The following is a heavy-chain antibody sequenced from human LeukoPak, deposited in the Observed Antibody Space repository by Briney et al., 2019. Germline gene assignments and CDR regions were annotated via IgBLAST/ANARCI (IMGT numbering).Heavy chain of an antibody. CDR2: IDHGGGI. Sequence: PSETLSLTCAVSGFSVSTIHYYWGWVRQSPGKGLEWIASIDHGGGIHCIPSLQIRLTISRDTSNNHFSLRLSSVTAADTAVYYCARDSGNWNIDYWGRGILVTVSS. D-gene: IGHD1/OR15-1a*01. J-gene: IGHJ4*02. CDR1: GFSVSTIHYY. CDR3: ARDSGNWNIDY. V-gene: IGHV4-38-2*02.